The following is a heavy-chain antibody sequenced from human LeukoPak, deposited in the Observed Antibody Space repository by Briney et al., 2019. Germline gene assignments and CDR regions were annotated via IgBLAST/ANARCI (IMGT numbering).Heavy chain of an antibody. CDR2: IDTTSTYI. D-gene: IGHD6-13*01. CDR1: GDSITSSNW. J-gene: IGHJ4*02. V-gene: IGHV3-21*01. CDR3: ARSRRDSAWYIDDY. Sequence: ETLSLTCVVSGDSITSSNWWNWVRQAPGKGLEWVASIDTTSTYIFYADSVRGRFTISRDHARSSLSLQMHSLTADDTAVYYCARSRRDSAWYIDDYWGQGTLVTVSS.